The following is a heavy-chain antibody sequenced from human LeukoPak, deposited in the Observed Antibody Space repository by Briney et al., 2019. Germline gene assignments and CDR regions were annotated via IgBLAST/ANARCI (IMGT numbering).Heavy chain of an antibody. CDR3: ARGRLSKYGMDV. J-gene: IGHJ6*02. V-gene: IGHV4-59*01. D-gene: IGHD2-2*01. Sequence: SETLSLTCTVSGGSISSYYWSWIRQPPGKGLEWIGYIYYSGSTNYNPSLKSRVTISVDTSKNQFSLKLSSVTAADTAVYYCARGRLSKYGMDVWGQGTTVTVSS. CDR2: IYYSGST. CDR1: GGSISSYY.